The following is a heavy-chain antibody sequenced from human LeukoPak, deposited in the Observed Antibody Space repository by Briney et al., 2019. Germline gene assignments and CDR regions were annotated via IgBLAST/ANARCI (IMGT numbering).Heavy chain of an antibody. CDR1: GYTFTGYY. CDR2: INPNSGGT. D-gene: IGHD2-2*01. CDR3: ARSVPKRLPAAIERDDY. Sequence: GASVKVSCKASGYTFTGYYMHWVRQAPGQGLEWMGWINPNSGGTNYAQKFQGRVTMTRGTSISTAYMELSRLRSDDTAVYYCARSVPKRLPAAIERDDYWGQGTLVTVSS. V-gene: IGHV1-2*02. J-gene: IGHJ4*02.